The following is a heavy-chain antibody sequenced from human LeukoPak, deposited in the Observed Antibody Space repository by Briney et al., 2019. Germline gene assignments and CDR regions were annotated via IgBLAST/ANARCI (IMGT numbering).Heavy chain of an antibody. CDR1: GGSISSYY. D-gene: IGHD3-3*01. CDR3: ARDRYDFWSGYYYYYMDV. V-gene: IGHV4-59*01. J-gene: IGHJ6*03. CDR2: IYYSGST. Sequence: SETLSLTCTVSGGSISSYYWSWIRQPPGKGLEWIGYIYYSGSTNYNPSLKSRVTISVDTSKNQFSLKLSSVTAADTAVYYYARDRYDFWSGYYYYYMDVWGKGTTVTVSS.